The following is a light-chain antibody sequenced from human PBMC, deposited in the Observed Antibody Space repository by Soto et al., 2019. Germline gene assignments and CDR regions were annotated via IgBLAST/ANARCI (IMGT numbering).Light chain of an antibody. CDR3: QQYNSYSPDT. Sequence: DIPMTQSPSTLSASVGDRVTITCRASQSISSWLAWYQQKPGKAPKLLIYDASSLESGVPSRFSGSGSGTEFTLTISSLQPDDFATYYCQQYNSYSPDTFGQGTKLEIK. J-gene: IGKJ2*01. CDR2: DAS. V-gene: IGKV1-5*01. CDR1: QSISSW.